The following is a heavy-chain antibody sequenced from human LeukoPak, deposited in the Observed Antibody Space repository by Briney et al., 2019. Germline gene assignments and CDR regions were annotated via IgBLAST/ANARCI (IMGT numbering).Heavy chain of an antibody. CDR2: MNPNSGNT. J-gene: IGHJ6*03. D-gene: IGHD6-13*01. V-gene: IGHV1-8*01. CDR1: GYTFTSYD. CDR3: ARGSGSSSWYNLLYYYMDV. Sequence: GASVKVSFKASGYTFTSYDINWVRQATGQGVEWMGWMNPNSGNTGYAQKFQGRVTMTRNTSISTAYMELSSLRSEGTAVYYCARGSGSSSWYNLLYYYMDVWGKGTTVTVSS.